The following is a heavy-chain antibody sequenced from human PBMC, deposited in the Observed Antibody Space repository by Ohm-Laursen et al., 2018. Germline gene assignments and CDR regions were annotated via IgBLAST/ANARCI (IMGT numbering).Heavy chain of an antibody. V-gene: IGHV4-31*03. CDR2: IYYSGST. CDR3: ARAMRDSSGYCRGDFDY. D-gene: IGHD3-22*01. J-gene: IGHJ4*02. Sequence: TLSLTCTVSGGSISSGGYYWSWIRQHPGKGLEWIGYIYYSGSTYYNPSLKSRVTISVDTSKNQFFLKLSSVTAADTAVYYCARAMRDSSGYCRGDFDYWGQGTLVTVSS. CDR1: GGSISSGGYY.